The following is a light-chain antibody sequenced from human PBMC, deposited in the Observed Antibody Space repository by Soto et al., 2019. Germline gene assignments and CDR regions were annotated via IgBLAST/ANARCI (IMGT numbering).Light chain of an antibody. J-gene: IGKJ1*01. CDR2: STS. Sequence: EIVLTQSPGTLSLSPGERATLSCRASQSVSSSYLVWYQQKPGQAPRNLIYSTSSRATGIPDRFSGSGSGTDFTLTISRLEPEDFAVYYCQQYGDSPWTFGQGTKWIS. CDR3: QQYGDSPWT. V-gene: IGKV3-20*01. CDR1: QSVSSSY.